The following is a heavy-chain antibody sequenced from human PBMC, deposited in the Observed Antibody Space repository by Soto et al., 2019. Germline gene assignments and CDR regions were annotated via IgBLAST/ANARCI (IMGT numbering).Heavy chain of an antibody. D-gene: IGHD4-17*01. V-gene: IGHV3-11*01. CDR2: ISSSGSTM. CDR1: GFTFSDYY. J-gene: IGHJ4*02. Sequence: PXGSLRLSCAASGFTFSDYYMSWIRQAPGKGLEWVSYISSSGSTMYYADSVKGRFTISRDNAKNSLYLQMNRLRAEDTAVYYCASKGSSTVTTGDNDYWGQGTLVTVSS. CDR3: ASKGSSTVTTGDNDY.